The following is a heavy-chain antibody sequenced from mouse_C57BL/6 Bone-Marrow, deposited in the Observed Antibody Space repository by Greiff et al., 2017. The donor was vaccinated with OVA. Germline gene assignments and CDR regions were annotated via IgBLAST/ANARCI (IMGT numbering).Heavy chain of an antibody. CDR3: ARAIESLVLSAY. CDR1: GYTFTDYY. J-gene: IGHJ3*01. V-gene: IGHV1-26*01. CDR2: INPNNGGT. Sequence: EVQLQQPGPELVKPGASVKISCKASGYTFTDYYMNWVKQSHGKSLEWIGDINPNNGGTSYNQKFKGKATLTVDKSSSTAYMELRSLPSEDSAVDYYARAIESLVLSAYWGQGTMLTVSA. D-gene: IGHD6-2*01.